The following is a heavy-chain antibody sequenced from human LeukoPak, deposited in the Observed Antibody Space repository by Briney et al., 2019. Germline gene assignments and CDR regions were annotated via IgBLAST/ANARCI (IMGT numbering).Heavy chain of an antibody. Sequence: GGSLRLSCEASGFTFDDYAMHWVRQGPGKGLEWVSGIGWNSGTIHYADSVKGRFTISRDNSKNTLYLQMNSLRAEDTAVYYCAKDFSPPLIYVFDYWGQGTLVTVSS. CDR1: GFTFDDYA. V-gene: IGHV3-9*01. CDR2: IGWNSGTI. D-gene: IGHD2-8*01. CDR3: AKDFSPPLIYVFDY. J-gene: IGHJ4*02.